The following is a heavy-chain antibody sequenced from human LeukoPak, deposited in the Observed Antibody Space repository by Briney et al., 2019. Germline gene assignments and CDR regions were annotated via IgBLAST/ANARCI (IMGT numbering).Heavy chain of an antibody. V-gene: IGHV3-7*01. CDR3: ARAMKLLVRGRPLWLPWDY. Sequence: PGGSLRLSCAASGFTFSSYWMSWVRQAPGKGLEWVANIKQDGSEKYYVDSVKGRFTISRDNAENSLYLQMNSLRAEDTAVYYCARAMKLLVRGRPLWLPWDYWGQGTLVTVSS. D-gene: IGHD3-10*01. CDR2: IKQDGSEK. CDR1: GFTFSSYW. J-gene: IGHJ4*02.